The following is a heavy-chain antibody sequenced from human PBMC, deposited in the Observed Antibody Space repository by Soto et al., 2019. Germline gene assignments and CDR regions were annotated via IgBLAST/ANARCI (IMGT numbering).Heavy chain of an antibody. CDR2: MSHIGSV. Sequence: QVLLQESGPGLVQPSGTLSLSCVVSGVSIGSNYYWCWVRQSPGKGLELLGDMSHIGSVNYNPSLKCRVTISMDKSQNQFSLKLNSVTAADTAVYYCGRSLGCYAIDYWGQGTLVIVSS. D-gene: IGHD2-15*01. J-gene: IGHJ4*02. V-gene: IGHV4-4*02. CDR3: GRSLGCYAIDY. CDR1: GVSIGSNYY.